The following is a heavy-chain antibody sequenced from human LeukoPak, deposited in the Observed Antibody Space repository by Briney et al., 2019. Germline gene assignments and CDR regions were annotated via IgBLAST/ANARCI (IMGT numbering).Heavy chain of an antibody. CDR1: GFTFSNAW. CDR3: TTCRWSYPGGQYCFQH. V-gene: IGHV3-15*01. Sequence: GGSLRLSCAASGFTFSNAWMSWVRQAPGKGLEWVGRIKSKTDGGTTDYAAPVKGRFTISRDDSKNTLYLQMNSLKTEDTAVYYCTTCRWSYPGGQYCFQHWGQGTLVTVSS. D-gene: IGHD1-26*01. CDR2: IKSKTDGGTT. J-gene: IGHJ1*01.